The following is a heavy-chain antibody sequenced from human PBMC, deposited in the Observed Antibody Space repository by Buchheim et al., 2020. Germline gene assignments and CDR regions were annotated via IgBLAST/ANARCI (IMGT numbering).Heavy chain of an antibody. CDR2: ISGSGGST. Sequence: EVQLLESGGGLVQPGGSLRLSCAASGFTFSSYAMSWVRQAPGKGLEWVSAISGSGGSTYYADSVKGRFTISRDNSKNTLYLQMNSLRAEDTAVYYCAKVVAGSGSYYIDYYYGMDVWGQGTT. CDR3: AKVVAGSGSYYIDYYYGMDV. J-gene: IGHJ6*02. V-gene: IGHV3-23*01. D-gene: IGHD3-10*01. CDR1: GFTFSSYA.